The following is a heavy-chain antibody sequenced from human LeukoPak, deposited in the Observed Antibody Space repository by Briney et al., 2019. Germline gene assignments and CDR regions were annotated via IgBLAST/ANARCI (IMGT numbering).Heavy chain of an antibody. V-gene: IGHV4-30-4*08. D-gene: IGHD4-11*01. CDR3: ARGSIGRLPVLGY. CDR2: IYYSGST. J-gene: IGHJ4*02. Sequence: LRLSCAASGFTFSSYEMNWVRQAPGKGLEWIGYIYYSGSTYYNPSLKSRVTISVDTSKNQFSLKLSSVTAADTAVYYCARGSIGRLPVLGYWGQGTLVTVSS. CDR1: GFTFSSYEMN.